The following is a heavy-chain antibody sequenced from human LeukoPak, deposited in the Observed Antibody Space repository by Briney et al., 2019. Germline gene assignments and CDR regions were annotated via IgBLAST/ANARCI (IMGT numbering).Heavy chain of an antibody. D-gene: IGHD6-13*01. CDR3: AKDIRQQLRYYFDY. CDR2: ISSSSSYI. Sequence: PGGSLRLSCAASGFTFSSYSMTWVRQAPGKGLEWVSSISSSSSYIYYADSVKGRFTISRDNAKNSLYLQMNSLRAEDTALYYCAKDIRQQLRYYFDYWGQGTLVTVSS. J-gene: IGHJ4*02. CDR1: GFTFSSYS. V-gene: IGHV3-21*01.